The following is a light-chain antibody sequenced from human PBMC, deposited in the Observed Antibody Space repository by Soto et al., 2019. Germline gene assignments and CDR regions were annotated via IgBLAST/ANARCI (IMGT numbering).Light chain of an antibody. Sequence: QSVLTQPPSVSGAPGQRVTISCTGSNSNIGAGYDVHWYQLLPGTAPKLPIYGNSNRPSGVPDRFSGSKSGTSASLAITGLQAEDEADYYCQSYDTSLSALYVFGTGTQLTVL. CDR2: GNS. V-gene: IGLV1-40*01. CDR3: QSYDTSLSALYV. J-gene: IGLJ1*01. CDR1: NSNIGAGYD.